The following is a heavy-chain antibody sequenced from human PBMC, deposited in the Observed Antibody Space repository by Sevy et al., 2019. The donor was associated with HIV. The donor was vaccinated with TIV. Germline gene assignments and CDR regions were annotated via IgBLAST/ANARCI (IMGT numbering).Heavy chain of an antibody. Sequence: ASVKVSCKVSGYTLTELSMHWVRQAPGKGLEWMGGFDPEDGETIYAQKFQGRVTMTEDTSTDTAYMELSSLRSEDTAVYYCAMPLVVPAADYYYYGMDVWGQGTTVIVSS. V-gene: IGHV1-24*01. CDR2: FDPEDGET. J-gene: IGHJ6*02. D-gene: IGHD2-2*01. CDR3: AMPLVVPAADYYYYGMDV. CDR1: GYTLTELS.